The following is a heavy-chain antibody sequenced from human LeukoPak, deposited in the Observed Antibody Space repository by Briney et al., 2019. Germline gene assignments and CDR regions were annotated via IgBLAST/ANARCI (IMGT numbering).Heavy chain of an antibody. Sequence: PSETLSLTCAVYGGSFSGFYWSWVRQPPGKGLEWIGEIVHSGSTNYNPSLKSRLTISLDTSKSQFSLKLSSVTAADTAVYYCARAFISYGMDVWGQGTTVTVSS. D-gene: IGHD3-3*02. CDR1: GGSFSGFY. CDR3: ARAFISYGMDV. V-gene: IGHV4-34*12. J-gene: IGHJ6*02. CDR2: IVHSGST.